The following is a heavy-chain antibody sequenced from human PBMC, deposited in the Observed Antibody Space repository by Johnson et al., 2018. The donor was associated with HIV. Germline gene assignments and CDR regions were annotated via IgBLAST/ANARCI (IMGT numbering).Heavy chain of an antibody. D-gene: IGHD4-17*01. Sequence: VQLVESGGGLVQPGGSLRLSCVASGFTFSSYWMTWVRQAPGKGLECVANIKQDGGERYYVDSVKGRFTISRDNSKNTLYLQMNSLRAEDTALYYCARDGTTGPSGDAFDIWGQGTMVTVSS. CDR1: GFTFSSYW. CDR2: IKQDGGER. J-gene: IGHJ3*02. CDR3: ARDGTTGPSGDAFDI. V-gene: IGHV3-7*01.